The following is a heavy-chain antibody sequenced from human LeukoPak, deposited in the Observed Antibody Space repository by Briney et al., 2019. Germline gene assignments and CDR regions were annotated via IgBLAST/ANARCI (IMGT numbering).Heavy chain of an antibody. CDR3: ARDQIINRVRSGFDY. CDR1: GFTFSSYA. J-gene: IGHJ4*02. Sequence: GGPLRLSCAASGFTFSSYAMHWVRQAPGKGLEWVAVISYDGSNKYYADSVKGRFTISRDNSKNTLYLQMNSLRAEDTAVYYCARDQIINRVRSGFDYWGQGTLVTVSS. V-gene: IGHV3-30-3*01. D-gene: IGHD3-10*01. CDR2: ISYDGSNK.